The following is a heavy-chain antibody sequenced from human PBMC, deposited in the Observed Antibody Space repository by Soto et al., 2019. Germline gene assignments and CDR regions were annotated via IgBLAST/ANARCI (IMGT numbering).Heavy chain of an antibody. CDR1: GFSLSTSGVG. CDR2: IYWDDDK. CDR3: ARDSSGYLGFDY. V-gene: IGHV2-5*02. Sequence: QITLKESGPTLVKPTQTLTLTCTFSGFSLSTSGVGVGWIRQPPGKALEWLALIYWDDDKRYSPSLKSRLTITKDTSKNQVVLTMTNMDPVDTATYNCARDSSGYLGFDYWGQGTLVTVSS. D-gene: IGHD3-22*01. J-gene: IGHJ4*02.